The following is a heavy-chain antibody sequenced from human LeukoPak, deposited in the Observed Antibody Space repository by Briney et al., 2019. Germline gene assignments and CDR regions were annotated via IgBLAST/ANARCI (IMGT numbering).Heavy chain of an antibody. CDR3: ARAPNGVYLNWFDP. Sequence: SETLSLTCAVYGGSFSGYYWSWIRQPPGKGLEWIGEINHSGSTNYNPSLKSRVTISVDTSKNQFSLKLSSVTAADTAVYYCARAPNGVYLNWFDPWGQGTLVIVSS. V-gene: IGHV4-34*01. CDR1: GGSFSGYY. CDR2: INHSGST. J-gene: IGHJ5*02. D-gene: IGHD2-8*01.